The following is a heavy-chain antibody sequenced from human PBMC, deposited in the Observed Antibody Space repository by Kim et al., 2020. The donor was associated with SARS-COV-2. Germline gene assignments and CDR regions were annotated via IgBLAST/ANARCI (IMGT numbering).Heavy chain of an antibody. CDR3: ARSAAAGSRGRRGPFWDY. J-gene: IGHJ4*02. D-gene: IGHD6-13*01. V-gene: IGHV4-34*01. CDR1: GGSFSGYY. CDR2: INHSGST. Sequence: SETLSLTCAVYGGSFSGYYWSWIRQPPGKGLEWIGEINHSGSTNYNPSLKSRVTISVDTSKNQFSLKLSSVTAADTAVYYCARSAAAGSRGRRGPFWDYWGQGTLVTVSS.